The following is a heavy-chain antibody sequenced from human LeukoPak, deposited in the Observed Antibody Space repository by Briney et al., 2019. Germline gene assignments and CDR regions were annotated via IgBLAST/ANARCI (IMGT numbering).Heavy chain of an antibody. CDR1: GGCFSGYY. V-gene: IGHV4-34*01. J-gene: IGHJ4*02. CDR2: INHSGST. D-gene: IGHD3-22*01. Sequence: SETLSLTCAVYGGCFSGYYCSWIRQPPGKGLEWIGEINHSGSTNYNPSLKSRVTISVDTSKNQFSLKLSSVTAADTAVYYCARVFYDSSGQYYFDYWGQGTLVTVSS. CDR3: ARVFYDSSGQYYFDY.